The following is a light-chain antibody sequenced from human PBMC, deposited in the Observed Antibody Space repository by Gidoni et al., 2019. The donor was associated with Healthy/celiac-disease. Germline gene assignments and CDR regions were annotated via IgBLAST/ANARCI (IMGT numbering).Light chain of an antibody. Sequence: IVMTQSPDSLAVSLGERATINCKSSQSVLYSSNNKNYLAWYQQKPGQPPKLLIYGASTRESGVPDRFSGSGSGTDFTLTISSLQAEDVAVYYCQQYYSTLALTFGGGTKVEIK. CDR1: QSVLYSSNNKNY. CDR3: QQYYSTLALT. J-gene: IGKJ4*01. CDR2: GAS. V-gene: IGKV4-1*01.